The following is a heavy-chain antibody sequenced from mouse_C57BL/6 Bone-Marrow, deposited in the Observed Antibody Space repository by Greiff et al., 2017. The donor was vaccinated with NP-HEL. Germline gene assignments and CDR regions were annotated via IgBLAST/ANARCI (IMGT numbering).Heavy chain of an antibody. Sequence: EVKLMESGGGLVQPGGSLSLSCAASGFTFTDYYMSWVRQPPGKALEWLGFIRNKANGYTTEYSASVKGRFTISRDNSQSILYLQMNALRAEDSATYYCARYGSWYFDVWGTGTTVTVSS. V-gene: IGHV7-3*01. CDR3: ARYGSWYFDV. CDR2: IRNKANGYTT. CDR1: GFTFTDYY. J-gene: IGHJ1*03.